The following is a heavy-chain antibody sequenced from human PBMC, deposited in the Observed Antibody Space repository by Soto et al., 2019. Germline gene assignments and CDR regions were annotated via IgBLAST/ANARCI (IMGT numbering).Heavy chain of an antibody. CDR1: GYTFTSYA. J-gene: IGHJ4*02. V-gene: IGHV1-3*01. D-gene: IGHD3-9*01. Sequence: ASVKVSCKASGYTFTSYAMHWVRQAPGQRLEWMGWINAGNGNTKYSQKFQGRVTITRDTSASTAYMELSSLRSEDTAVYYCAREYYDILTGSWPPSFDYWGQGTLVTVSS. CDR2: INAGNGNT. CDR3: AREYYDILTGSWPPSFDY.